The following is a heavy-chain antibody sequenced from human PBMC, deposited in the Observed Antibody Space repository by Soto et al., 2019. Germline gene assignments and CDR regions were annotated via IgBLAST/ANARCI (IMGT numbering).Heavy chain of an antibody. CDR3: AHRAYFDSGKQFDY. Sequence: QITLKESGSTLVKPTQTLTLTCTFSGFSLSTSGVGVGWIRQPPGKALEWLAIIYWDDEKRYSPSLKTRLTVTKDTSKNQVVLTMTNVDPVDTATYYCAHRAYFDSGKQFDYWGQGTLASVSS. J-gene: IGHJ4*02. CDR1: GFSLSTSGVG. CDR2: IYWDDEK. D-gene: IGHD3-10*01. V-gene: IGHV2-5*02.